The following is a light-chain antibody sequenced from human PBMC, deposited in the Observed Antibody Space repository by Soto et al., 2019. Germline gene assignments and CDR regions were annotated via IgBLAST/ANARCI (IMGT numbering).Light chain of an antibody. Sequence: EIVLTQSPCTLALSPGERATLSCRASQTINSRYLAWYQQKPGQAPRLLIYGASSRATAIPDRFSGSGSGTDFTLTINRLEPEDFAVYYCHHYATSPPNNFGQVTRLETK. CDR3: HHYATSPPNN. J-gene: IGKJ5*01. CDR2: GAS. CDR1: QTINSRY. V-gene: IGKV3-20*01.